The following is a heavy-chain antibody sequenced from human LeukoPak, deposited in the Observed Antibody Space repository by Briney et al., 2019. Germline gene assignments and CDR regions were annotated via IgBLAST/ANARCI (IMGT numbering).Heavy chain of an antibody. D-gene: IGHD3-10*01. CDR3: ARAPYGSATNNYYMDV. J-gene: IGHJ6*03. CDR1: GGSFSNYA. Sequence: SVKVSCKASGGSFSNYAFSWVRQAPGQGLEWMGRITPIVDIATYIQKFQGRVTITANKFTSTAYMELSSLTSEDTAVYYCARAPYGSATNNYYMDVWGKGTTVTVSS. CDR2: ITPIVDIA. V-gene: IGHV1-69*04.